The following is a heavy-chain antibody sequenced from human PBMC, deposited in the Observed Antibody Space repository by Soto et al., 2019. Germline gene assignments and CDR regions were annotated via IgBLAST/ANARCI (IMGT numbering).Heavy chain of an antibody. CDR3: AKDLGDIVVVVAGPGDAFDI. CDR1: GFTFSSYA. CDR2: ISGSGGST. D-gene: IGHD2-15*01. J-gene: IGHJ3*02. V-gene: IGHV3-23*01. Sequence: EVQLLESGGGLVQPGGSLRLSCAASGFTFSSYAMSWVRQAPGKGLEWVLAISGSGGSTYYADSVKGRFTISRDNSKNTLYLQMNSLRAEDTAVYYCAKDLGDIVVVVAGPGDAFDIWGQGTMVTVSS.